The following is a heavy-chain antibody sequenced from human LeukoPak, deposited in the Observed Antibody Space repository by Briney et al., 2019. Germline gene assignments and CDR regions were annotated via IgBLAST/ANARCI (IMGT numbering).Heavy chain of an antibody. CDR2: IYTSGST. CDR1: GGSISSYY. D-gene: IGHD1-7*01. V-gene: IGHV4-4*07. J-gene: IGHJ4*02. CDR3: ARDADNWNSLDYFDY. Sequence: SETLSLTCTVSGGSISSYYWSWIRQPAGEGLEWIGRIYTSGSTNYNPSLKSRVTMSVDTSKNQFSLKLSSVTAADTAVYYCARDADNWNSLDYFDYWGQGTLVTVSS.